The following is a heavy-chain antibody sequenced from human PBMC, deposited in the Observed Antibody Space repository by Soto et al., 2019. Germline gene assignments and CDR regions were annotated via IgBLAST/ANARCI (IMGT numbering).Heavy chain of an antibody. Sequence: GASVKVSCKASGWTFSNYNISWGRKALGQGLEWMGRIIPILGIANYAQKFQGRVTITADKSTSTAYMELSSLRSEDTAVYYCAMEYCSSTSCYRDYWGQGTLVTVSS. J-gene: IGHJ4*02. CDR2: IIPILGIA. V-gene: IGHV1-69*02. D-gene: IGHD2-2*02. CDR3: AMEYCSSTSCYRDY. CDR1: GWTFSNYN.